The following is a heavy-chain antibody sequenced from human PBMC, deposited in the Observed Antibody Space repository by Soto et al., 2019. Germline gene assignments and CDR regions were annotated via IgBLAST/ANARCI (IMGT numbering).Heavy chain of an antibody. D-gene: IGHD1-26*01. J-gene: IGHJ4*02. Sequence: PGQGLEWMGGIIPIFGTANYAQKFQGRVTITADESTSTAYMELSSLRSEDTAVYYCARSRYSGSYYFDYWGQGTLVTVSS. V-gene: IGHV1-69*01. CDR3: ARSRYSGSYYFDY. CDR2: IIPIFGTA.